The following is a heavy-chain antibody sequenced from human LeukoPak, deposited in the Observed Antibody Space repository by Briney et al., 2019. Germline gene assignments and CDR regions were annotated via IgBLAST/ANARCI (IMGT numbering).Heavy chain of an antibody. Sequence: APVKVSCKASGYTFTSYDINWVRQATGQGLEWMGWMNPNSGNTGYAQKFQGRVTITRSTSISTAYMELSSLRSEDTAVYYCAKVRGSSSWSRHFDYWGQGTLVTVSS. CDR3: AKVRGSSSWSRHFDY. V-gene: IGHV1-8*03. J-gene: IGHJ4*02. D-gene: IGHD6-13*01. CDR1: GYTFTSYD. CDR2: MNPNSGNT.